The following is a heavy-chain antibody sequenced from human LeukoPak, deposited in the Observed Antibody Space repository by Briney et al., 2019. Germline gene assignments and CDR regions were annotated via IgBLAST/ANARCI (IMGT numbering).Heavy chain of an antibody. V-gene: IGHV3-7*01. J-gene: IGHJ4*02. D-gene: IGHD3-3*01. CDR2: IKQDGSEK. Sequence: GGSLRLSCAASGFTFSSYWMSWVRQAPGKGLEWVANIKQDGSEKYYVDSVKGRFTISRDNAKNSLYLQMNSLRAEDTAVYYCARDYDFWSGYYTIYFGYWGQGTLVTVSS. CDR3: ARDYDFWSGYYTIYFGY. CDR1: GFTFSSYW.